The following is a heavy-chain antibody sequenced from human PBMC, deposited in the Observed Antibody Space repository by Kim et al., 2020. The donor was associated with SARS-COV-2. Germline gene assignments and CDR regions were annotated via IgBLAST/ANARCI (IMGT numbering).Heavy chain of an antibody. CDR3: AREGHSSGRAGGFAY. D-gene: IGHD6-19*01. Sequence: GGSLRLSCAGSGFTFGNTHMHWVRQAPGKGLEWVSLISADESNKDYVDSVKGRFTVSRDNSQNTLFLQIDSLRVEDTAVYYCAREGHSSGRAGGFAYWG. CDR2: ISADESNK. V-gene: IGHV3-30*03. CDR1: GFTFGNTH. J-gene: IGHJ4*01.